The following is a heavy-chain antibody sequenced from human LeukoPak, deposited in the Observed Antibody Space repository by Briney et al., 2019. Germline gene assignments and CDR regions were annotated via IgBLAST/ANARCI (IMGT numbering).Heavy chain of an antibody. V-gene: IGHV1-24*01. CDR2: FDPEDGET. CDR1: GYTLTELS. Sequence: ASVKVSCKVSGYTLTELSMHWVRQAPGKGLEWMGGFDPEDGETIYAQKFQGRVTMTEDTSTDTAYMELSSLRSEDTAVYYCARDGLSSGWHGYFDYWGQGTLVTVSS. CDR3: ARDGLSSGWHGYFDY. D-gene: IGHD6-19*01. J-gene: IGHJ4*02.